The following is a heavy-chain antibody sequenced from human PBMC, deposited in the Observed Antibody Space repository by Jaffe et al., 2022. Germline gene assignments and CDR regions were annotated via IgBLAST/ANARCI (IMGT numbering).Heavy chain of an antibody. D-gene: IGHD3-10*02. CDR2: VSFKNGGA. CDR3: ARDYRPSTSDSYVIRAFVASYFFDF. CDR1: GYSFSEYN. Sequence: QVHLVQSGAEVRESGASVKVSCKASGYSFSEYNIHWVRQAPGQGLEWMGWVSFKNGGANYAQNFQGRVTMTRDTSINTAYLEVNSLLSDDTAVYYCARDYRPSTSDSYVIRAFVASYFFDFWGQGTPVTVSS. V-gene: IGHV1-2*02. J-gene: IGHJ4*02.